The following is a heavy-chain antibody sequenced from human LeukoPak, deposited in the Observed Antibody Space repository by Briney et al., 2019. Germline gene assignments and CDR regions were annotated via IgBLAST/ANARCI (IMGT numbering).Heavy chain of an antibody. D-gene: IGHD6-13*01. V-gene: IGHV1-69*04. CDR3: ARSIAAAGTTTYYFDY. CDR1: GGTFSSYA. J-gene: IGHJ4*02. CDR2: IIPILGIA. Sequence: AVKVSCKASGGTFSSYAISWVRQAPGQGLEWMGRIIPILGIANYAQKFQGRVTITADKSTSTAYMELSSLRSEDTAVYYCARSIAAAGTTTYYFDYWGQGNLVTVSS.